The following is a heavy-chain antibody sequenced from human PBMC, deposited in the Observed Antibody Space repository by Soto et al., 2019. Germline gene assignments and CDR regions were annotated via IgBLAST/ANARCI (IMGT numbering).Heavy chain of an antibody. CDR2: IFYSGST. V-gene: IGHV4-59*11. D-gene: IGHD6-19*01. J-gene: IGHJ4*02. CDR1: GGSISGHY. Sequence: PSETLSLTCSVSGGSISGHYWTWIRQSPGKGLEWIGYIFYSGSTNYNPSLKSRVTISVDTSKNQFSLKMSSVTAADTAAYYCARVGSSGWSPDYWGRGTLVTVSS. CDR3: ARVGSSGWSPDY.